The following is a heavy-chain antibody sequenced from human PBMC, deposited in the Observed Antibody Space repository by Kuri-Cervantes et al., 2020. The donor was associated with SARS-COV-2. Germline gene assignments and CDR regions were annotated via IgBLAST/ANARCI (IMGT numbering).Heavy chain of an antibody. D-gene: IGHD3-10*01. Sequence: SCTVSGGTISSGDYYWSWNRQRPGKDREWIVCSYYSGSTYYNPSLKSRVTISVDKSKNQFYLKLSTVSAADTAVYYCARDERGDHMDVWGKGTTVTVSS. CDR3: ARDERGDHMDV. V-gene: IGHV4-31*02. J-gene: IGHJ6*03. CDR2: SYYSGST. CDR1: GGTISSGDYY.